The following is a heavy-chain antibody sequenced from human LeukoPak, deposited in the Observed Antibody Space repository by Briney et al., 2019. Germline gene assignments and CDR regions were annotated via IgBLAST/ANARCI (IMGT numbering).Heavy chain of an antibody. CDR3: ARDPSNTGGSYQYFDY. Sequence: RGSVKVSCKTSGYSFRLYAITWVRQAPGQGLEWIGWISTWNGDTIYAQKLQGRVTVTTDASTNTVYMELRSLRSDDTALYYCARDPSNTGGSYQYFDYWGQGNLVTVSS. CDR2: ISTWNGDT. CDR1: GYSFRLYA. J-gene: IGHJ4*02. V-gene: IGHV1-18*01. D-gene: IGHD2-8*02.